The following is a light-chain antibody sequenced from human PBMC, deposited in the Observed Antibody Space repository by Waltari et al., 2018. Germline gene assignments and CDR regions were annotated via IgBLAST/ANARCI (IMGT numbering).Light chain of an antibody. CDR3: QQYEKWPTT. J-gene: IGKJ5*01. CDR2: AAS. V-gene: IGKV3-15*01. CDR1: QGVSTK. Sequence: IVVTQSPASLSVSPGERATPSCRASQGVSTKLGWYQQRPGQAPRLLIYAASTRAIGIPARFSGGGSGTEFTLTISSLQSEDLGIYYCQQYEKWPTTFGQGTRLDSK.